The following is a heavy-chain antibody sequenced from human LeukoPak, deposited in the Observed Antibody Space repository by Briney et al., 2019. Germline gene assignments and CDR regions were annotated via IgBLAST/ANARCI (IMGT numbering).Heavy chain of an antibody. CDR3: ARDKGADKGSKFDY. V-gene: IGHV3-7*03. Sequence: GGSLRLSCAASGFTFSSYWMSWVRQAPGKGLEWVANIRQDGNEKYYVDSVKGRFTISRDNAKHSLYLQMNSLRAEDTALYYCARDKGADKGSKFDYWGQGTLVTVSS. CDR2: IRQDGNEK. J-gene: IGHJ4*02. CDR1: GFTFSSYW. D-gene: IGHD1-26*01.